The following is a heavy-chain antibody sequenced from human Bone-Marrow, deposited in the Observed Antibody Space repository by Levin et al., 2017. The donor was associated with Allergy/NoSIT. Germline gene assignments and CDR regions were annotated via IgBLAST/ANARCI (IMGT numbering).Heavy chain of an antibody. Sequence: SQTLSLTCSLSRGSISTGGFHWSWVRQRPGKGLEWIGYIYYSGNTYYNPSLQSRLSISIDTSKNQFSLRLTSVTAADTAVYYCAREDGYVFDYWGQGTLVTVSS. CDR3: AREDGYVFDY. J-gene: IGHJ4*02. CDR1: RGSISTGGFH. V-gene: IGHV4-31*03. D-gene: IGHD5-24*01. CDR2: IYYSGNT.